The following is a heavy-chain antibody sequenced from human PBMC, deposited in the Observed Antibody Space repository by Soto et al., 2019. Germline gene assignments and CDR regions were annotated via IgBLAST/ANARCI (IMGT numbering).Heavy chain of an antibody. CDR1: GFTISSYA. CDR3: ARDPSYYYDSSGYSRGYFDY. J-gene: IGHJ4*02. CDR2: ISYDGSNK. Sequence: QVQLVESGGGVVQPGRSLRLSCAASGFTISSYAMHWVRQAPGKGLEWVAVISYDGSNKYYADSVKGRFTISRDNSKNTLYLQMNSLRAEDTAVYYCARDPSYYYDSSGYSRGYFDYWGQGTLVTVSS. D-gene: IGHD3-22*01. V-gene: IGHV3-30-3*01.